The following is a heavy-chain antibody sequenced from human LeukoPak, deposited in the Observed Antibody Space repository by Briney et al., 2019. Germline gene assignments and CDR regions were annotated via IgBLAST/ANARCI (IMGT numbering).Heavy chain of an antibody. D-gene: IGHD2-2*01. CDR1: GGTFSSYT. CDR3: ASDPRYCSSTSCYRP. CDR2: IIPILGIA. V-gene: IGHV1-69*02. J-gene: IGHJ5*02. Sequence: SVKVSCKASGGTFSSYTISWVRQARGQGLEWMGRIIPILGIANYAQKFQGRVTITADKSTSTAYMELSSLRSEDTAVYYCASDPRYCSSTSCYRPWGQGTLVTVSS.